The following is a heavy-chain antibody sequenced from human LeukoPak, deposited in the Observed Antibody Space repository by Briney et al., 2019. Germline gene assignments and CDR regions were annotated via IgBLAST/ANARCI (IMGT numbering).Heavy chain of an antibody. J-gene: IGHJ4*02. CDR3: AKDRGHIVVVPAAKDD. V-gene: IGHV3-23*01. Sequence: GGSLRLSCAASGFTFSSYGMSWVRQAPGKGLEWVSAISGSGGTTYYADAVKGRFTISRDNSKNTLYLQMNSLRAEDTAVYYCAKDRGHIVVVPAAKDDWGQGTLVTVSS. CDR2: ISGSGGTT. D-gene: IGHD2-2*01. CDR1: GFTFSSYG.